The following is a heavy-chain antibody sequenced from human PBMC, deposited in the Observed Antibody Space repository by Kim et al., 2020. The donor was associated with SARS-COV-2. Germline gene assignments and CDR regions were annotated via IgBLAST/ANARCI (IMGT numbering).Heavy chain of an antibody. Sequence: SVKVSCKASGDTFRSYAIIWVRQAPGQGLYWMGGSIPILGASKYAQKFKGRLTITADESTNTAYMELRSLRSEDTAVYYWARGEGVGTAHYKYYFYGMDVWVQGTTVTVSS. CDR3: ARGEGVGTAHYKYYFYGMDV. D-gene: IGHD1-7*01. J-gene: IGHJ6*02. CDR1: GDTFRSYA. V-gene: IGHV1-69*13. CDR2: SIPILGAS.